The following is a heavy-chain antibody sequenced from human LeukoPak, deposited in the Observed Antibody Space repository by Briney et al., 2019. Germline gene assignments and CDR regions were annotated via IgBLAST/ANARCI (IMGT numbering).Heavy chain of an antibody. J-gene: IGHJ4*02. CDR1: GGSISSYY. Sequence: SETLSLTCTVSGGSISSYYWSWIRQPPGKGLEWIGYVSYSGSSNYNPSLKSRVTISVDTSKNQFSLKLSSVTAADTAVYYCARGVVIAPQTFDYWGQGTLVTVSS. CDR3: ARGVVIAPQTFDY. CDR2: VSYSGSS. V-gene: IGHV4-59*01. D-gene: IGHD2-21*01.